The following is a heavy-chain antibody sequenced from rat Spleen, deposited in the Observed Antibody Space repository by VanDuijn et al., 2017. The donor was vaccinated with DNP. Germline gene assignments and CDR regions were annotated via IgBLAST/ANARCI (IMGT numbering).Heavy chain of an antibody. CDR2: ITTSGDST. CDR1: GFTFNNYW. V-gene: IGHV5-31*01. Sequence: EVQLVESGGGPVQPGRSLNLSCVVSGFTFNNYWMTWIRQVPGKGLEWVASITTSGDSTSSPDSVKGRFTISRDNAKDTQYLQMDSLRSEDTATYYCTRGANWEGNWFAYWGQGTLVTVSS. CDR3: TRGANWEGNWFAY. J-gene: IGHJ3*01. D-gene: IGHD5-1*01.